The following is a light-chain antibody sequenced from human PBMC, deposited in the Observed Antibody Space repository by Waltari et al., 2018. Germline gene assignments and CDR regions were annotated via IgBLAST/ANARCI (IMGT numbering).Light chain of an antibody. CDR2: DVS. J-gene: IGLJ1*01. CDR3: SSYRTSSTFV. Sequence: QSALTQPASVSGSPGQSITISCTGTSSDVGGSNHVSWYQPTPAKAPKLLVYDVSKRPLGVSNRYSGSRSGNTASLTISGLQAEDEAVYYCSSYRTSSTFVFGPGTKVTVL. CDR1: SSDVGGSNH. V-gene: IGLV2-14*01.